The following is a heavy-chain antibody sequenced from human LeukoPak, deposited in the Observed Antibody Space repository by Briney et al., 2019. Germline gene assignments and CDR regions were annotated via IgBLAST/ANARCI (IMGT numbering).Heavy chain of an antibody. D-gene: IGHD3-22*01. Sequence: KESGPTLVKRTQTLTLTCAFSGFSLSTRGVGVSWIRQPPGKALEWLSLIYWDDDKRYSPSLKSRLTITKDTSKNRVVHTMTNMDPVDTATYYCAQAKLYDYYDSSAPAEYFQHWGQGTLVTVSS. CDR3: AQAKLYDYYDSSAPAEYFQH. CDR1: GFSLSTRGVG. J-gene: IGHJ1*01. V-gene: IGHV2-5*02. CDR2: IYWDDDK.